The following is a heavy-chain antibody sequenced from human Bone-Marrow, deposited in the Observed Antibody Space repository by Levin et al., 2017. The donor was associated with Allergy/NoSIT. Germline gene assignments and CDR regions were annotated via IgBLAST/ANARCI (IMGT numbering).Heavy chain of an antibody. V-gene: IGHV3-48*02. D-gene: IGHD6-19*01. J-gene: IGHJ1*01. CDR3: ARGGSGGWSDQFFRN. Sequence: GGSLRLSCAASGFTFSVYGMNWVRQAPGKGLEWVSYITASDSTALYADSVKGRFTISRDNAKNSLYLQMNSLRDEDTDVYYCARGGSGGWSDQFFRNWSQGTLVTVSS. CDR2: ITASDSTA. CDR1: GFTFSVYG.